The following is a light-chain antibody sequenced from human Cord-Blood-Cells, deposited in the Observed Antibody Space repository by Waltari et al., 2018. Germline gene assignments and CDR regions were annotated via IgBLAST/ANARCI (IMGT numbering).Light chain of an antibody. CDR2: EGS. J-gene: IGLJ1*01. CDR1: GSAVGRHNL. CDR3: CSYAGSSTF. Sequence: QTALHRPDSESGSPGPPTTISCHWTGSAVGRHNLVSWYQQHPGKAPKLLIYEGSKRPSGVSNRFSGSKSGNTASLTISGLQAEDEADYYCCSYAGSSTFFGTGTKVTVL. V-gene: IGLV2-23*03.